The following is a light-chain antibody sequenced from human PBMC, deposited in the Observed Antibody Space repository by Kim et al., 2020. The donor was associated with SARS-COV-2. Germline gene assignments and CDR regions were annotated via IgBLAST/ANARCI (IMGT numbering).Light chain of an antibody. CDR1: QGISSA. V-gene: IGKV1-13*02. CDR2: DAS. Sequence: AIQLTQSPSSLSTSVGDRVTVTCRASQGISSALAWYQQKPVKAPKLLIYDASSLESGVPSRFSGSGSGTDFTLTISSLQPEDFASYHCLQFNSYTRSLTFGGGTKLEI. CDR3: LQFNSYTRSLT. J-gene: IGKJ4*01.